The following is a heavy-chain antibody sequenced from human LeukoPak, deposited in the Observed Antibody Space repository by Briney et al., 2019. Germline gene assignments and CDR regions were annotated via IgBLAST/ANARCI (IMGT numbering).Heavy chain of an antibody. CDR2: IIPIFGTA. V-gene: IGHV1-69*06. Sequence: SVKVSCKASGGTFSSYAISWVRQAPGQGLEWMGGIIPIFGTANYAQKFQGRVTITADKSTSTVYMELSSLKSEDTAVYYCARVRDGYNDAYDFWGQGTMVTVTS. D-gene: IGHD5-24*01. CDR1: GGTFSSYA. J-gene: IGHJ3*01. CDR3: ARVRDGYNDAYDF.